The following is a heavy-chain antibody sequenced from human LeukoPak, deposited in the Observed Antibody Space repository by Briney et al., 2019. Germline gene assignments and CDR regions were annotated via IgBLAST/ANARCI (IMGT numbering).Heavy chain of an antibody. J-gene: IGHJ3*02. CDR3: ARDRGSYRKDAFDI. D-gene: IGHD1-26*01. CDR2: IYYSGST. Sequence: PSQTLSLTCTVSGGSISSGGYYWSWIRQHPGTGLEWIGYIYYSGSTYYNPSLKSRVTISVDTSKNQFSLKLSSVTAADTAVYYCARDRGSYRKDAFDIWGQGTMVTVSS. V-gene: IGHV4-31*03. CDR1: GGSISSGGYY.